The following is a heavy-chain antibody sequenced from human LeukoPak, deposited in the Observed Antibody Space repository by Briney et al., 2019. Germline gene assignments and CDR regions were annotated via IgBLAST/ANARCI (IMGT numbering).Heavy chain of an antibody. CDR2: INHSGST. J-gene: IGHJ4*02. CDR1: GGSFSGYY. Sequence: PSETLSLTCAVYGGSFSGYYWSWIRQPPGKGLEWIGEINHSGSTNYNPSLKSRVTISVDTSKNQFSLKLSSVTAADTAVYYCARSPLYDILTGYYHDYWGQGTLVTVSS. D-gene: IGHD3-9*01. V-gene: IGHV4-34*01. CDR3: ARSPLYDILTGYYHDY.